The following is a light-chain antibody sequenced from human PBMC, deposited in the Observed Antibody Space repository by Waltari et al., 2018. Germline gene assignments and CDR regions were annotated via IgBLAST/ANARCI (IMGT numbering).Light chain of an antibody. V-gene: IGLV2-14*01. J-gene: IGLJ3*02. CDR2: DVT. CDR1: SSDIGGYNY. CDR3: SSYTSSNTWV. Sequence: QSALPQHASVSGSPGQSTTISCLCTSSDIGGYNYFAWYHQHPGKAPKVMIYDVTKRPSGVSNRFSGSKSGSTASLTISGLQAEDEADYYCSSYTSSNTWVFGGGTKLTVL.